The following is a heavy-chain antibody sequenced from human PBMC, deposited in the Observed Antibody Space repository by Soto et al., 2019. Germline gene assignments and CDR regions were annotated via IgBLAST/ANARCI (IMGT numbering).Heavy chain of an antibody. CDR2: ISSYNGNT. J-gene: IGHJ6*02. Sequence: GASVKVSCKASGYTFTSYGISWVRQAPGQGLEWMGWISSYNGNTKYAQKLQGRVSMTTDTSTSTAYMELRSLRSDDTAVYYCARDGVDTATGYYYGMDVWGQGTTVTAP. D-gene: IGHD5-18*01. CDR3: ARDGVDTATGYYYGMDV. CDR1: GYTFTSYG. V-gene: IGHV1-18*01.